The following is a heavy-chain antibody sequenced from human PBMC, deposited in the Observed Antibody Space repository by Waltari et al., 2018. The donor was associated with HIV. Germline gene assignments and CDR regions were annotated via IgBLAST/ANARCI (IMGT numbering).Heavy chain of an antibody. D-gene: IGHD3-22*01. V-gene: IGHV3-74*01. CDR1: GFTFSSYW. J-gene: IGHJ4*02. Sequence: EVQLVESGGGLVQPGGSLRLSCAASGFTFSSYWTHWVRQAPGKGVVGVSRINSDGSSTSYADSVKGRFTISRDNGKNTLYLQMNSLRAEDTAVYYCCSGSGYYSPDYWGQGTLVTVSS. CDR3: CSGSGYYSPDY. CDR2: INSDGSST.